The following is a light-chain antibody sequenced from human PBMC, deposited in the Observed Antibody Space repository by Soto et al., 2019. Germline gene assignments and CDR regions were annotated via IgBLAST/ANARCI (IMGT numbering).Light chain of an antibody. CDR3: SSYAGSKL. Sequence: QSALTQPPSASGSPGQSVTFSCTGISSDVGDYNYVSWYQQHPGKGPKLIIYEVTKRPSGVPDRFSGSKSGNTASLTVSGLQAEDEADYYCSSYAGSKLFGGGTKLTVL. CDR1: SSDVGDYNY. CDR2: EVT. J-gene: IGLJ2*01. V-gene: IGLV2-8*01.